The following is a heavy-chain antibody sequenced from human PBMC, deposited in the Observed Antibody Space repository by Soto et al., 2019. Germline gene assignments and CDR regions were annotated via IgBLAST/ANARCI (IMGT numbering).Heavy chain of an antibody. CDR1: GFTFSSYS. CDR2: ISSSSSTI. Sequence: GGSLRLSCAASGFTFSSYSMNWVRQAPGKGLEWVSYISSSSSTIYYADSVKGRFTISRDNAKNSLYLQMNSLRDEDTAVYYCARGEYSSSSGPFDYWGKGTLVTVSS. V-gene: IGHV3-48*02. D-gene: IGHD6-6*01. J-gene: IGHJ4*02. CDR3: ARGEYSSSSGPFDY.